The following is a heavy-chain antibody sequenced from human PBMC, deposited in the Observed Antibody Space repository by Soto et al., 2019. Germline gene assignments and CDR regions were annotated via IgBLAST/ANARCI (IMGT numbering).Heavy chain of an antibody. CDR2: MIHSGNT. CDR1: GGSFSDYY. CDR3: ARRTYSRDWYLDRDWYLDY. Sequence: SETLSLTCAVYGGSFSDYYWSWIRQPPGKGLKWIGEMIHSGNTNYNPSLKSRVTISVDTYKNQFSLKLSSVTAADTAVYYCARRTYSRDWYLDRDWYLDYWSQGTLVT. D-gene: IGHD6-19*01. V-gene: IGHV4-34*12. J-gene: IGHJ4*02.